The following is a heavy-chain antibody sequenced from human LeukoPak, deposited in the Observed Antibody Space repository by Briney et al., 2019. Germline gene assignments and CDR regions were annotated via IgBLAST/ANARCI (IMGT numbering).Heavy chain of an antibody. CDR1: GYTFSTYY. CDR3: ARSPGDTAIQNY. CDR2: INPRGGRT. V-gene: IGHV1-46*01. J-gene: IGHJ4*02. D-gene: IGHD5-18*01. Sequence: ASVKVSCKASGYTFSTYYMHWVRQAPGQGLEWMGIINPRGGRTSYAQKFQGRVTITADKSTSTAYMELSSLRSEDTAVYYCARSPGDTAIQNYWGQGTLVTVSS.